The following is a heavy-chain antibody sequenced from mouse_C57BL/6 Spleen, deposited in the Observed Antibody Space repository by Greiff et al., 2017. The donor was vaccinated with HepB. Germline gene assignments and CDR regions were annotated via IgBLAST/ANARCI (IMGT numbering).Heavy chain of an antibody. D-gene: IGHD1-1*01. CDR2: IWRGGST. CDR1: GFSLTSYG. Sequence: GPGLVQPSQSLSITCTVSGFSLTSYGVHWVRQSPGKGLEWLGVIWRGGSTDYNAAFMSRLSITKDNSKSQVFFKMNSLQADDTAIYYCAKGSTTVVGEYYAMDYWGQGTSVTVSS. J-gene: IGHJ4*01. V-gene: IGHV2-5*01. CDR3: AKGSTTVVGEYYAMDY.